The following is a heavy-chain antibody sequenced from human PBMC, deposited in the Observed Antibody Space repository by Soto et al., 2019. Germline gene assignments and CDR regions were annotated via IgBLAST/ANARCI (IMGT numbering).Heavy chain of an antibody. V-gene: IGHV4-31*03. CDR3: AREGNGGTYCYGRDV. Sequence: QVELQESGPGLVKPSQTLSLTCSVSGVSISSGGYFWSWIRQNPGEGLEYIGYIYYTGSTYHNPSLKSRGTMSLDTTSKHFALKLTAGTAADTAVYDCAREGNGGTYCYGRDVWGQGTTVTVSS. D-gene: IGHD1-26*01. CDR1: GVSISSGGYF. J-gene: IGHJ6*02. CDR2: IYYTGST.